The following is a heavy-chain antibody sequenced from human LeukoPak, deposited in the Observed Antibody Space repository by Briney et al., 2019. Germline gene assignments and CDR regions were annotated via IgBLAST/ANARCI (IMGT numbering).Heavy chain of an antibody. Sequence: PSETLSLTCTVSGGSISSYYWSWIRQPPGKGLEWIGYIYYSGSTNYNPSLKSRVTISVDTSKNQFSLKLSSVTAADTAVYYCARVPSSYYDILTGYPNWFDPWGQGTLVAVSS. CDR3: ARVPSSYYDILTGYPNWFDP. J-gene: IGHJ5*02. D-gene: IGHD3-9*01. CDR1: GGSISSYY. V-gene: IGHV4-59*01. CDR2: IYYSGST.